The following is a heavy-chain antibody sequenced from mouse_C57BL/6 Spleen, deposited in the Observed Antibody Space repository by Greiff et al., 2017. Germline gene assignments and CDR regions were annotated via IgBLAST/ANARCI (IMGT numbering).Heavy chain of an antibody. CDR1: GYTFTSYW. CDR2: IDPSDSET. D-gene: IGHD2-4*01. Sequence: QVQLQQPGAELVRPGSSVKMSCKASGYTFTSYWMHWVKQRPIQGLEWIGNIDPSDSETHYNQKFKDKATLTVDKSSSTAYMQLSSLTSEDSAVYYCARRYYDYDVLDYWGQGTTLTVSS. J-gene: IGHJ2*01. CDR3: ARRYYDYDVLDY. V-gene: IGHV1-52*01.